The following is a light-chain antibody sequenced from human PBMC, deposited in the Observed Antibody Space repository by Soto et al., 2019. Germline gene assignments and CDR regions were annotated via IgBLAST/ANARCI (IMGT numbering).Light chain of an antibody. J-gene: IGKJ5*01. CDR3: QNYKSALRIT. Sequence: DIQMTQSPSALSASVGDTVTITCRASQSVSGWLAWYQQKPGKAPKLLIYAASTLQSGVPSRFSGSGSGTDFTLTISSLQPEDVATYYCQNYKSALRITFGQGTRLEIK. CDR2: AAS. CDR1: QSVSGW. V-gene: IGKV1-27*01.